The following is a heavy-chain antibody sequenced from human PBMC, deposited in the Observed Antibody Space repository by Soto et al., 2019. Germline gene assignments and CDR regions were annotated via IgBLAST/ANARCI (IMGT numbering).Heavy chain of an antibody. J-gene: IGHJ3*02. V-gene: IGHV3-23*01. CDR1: GFAFSSNA. D-gene: IGHD3-3*01. CDR2: ISDSGGST. Sequence: EVHLLESGGGLVQPGGSRRLSCTASGFAFSSNAMSWVRQAPGKGLEWVSSISDSGGSTYYADSVKGRFTISRDNSKNTLYLQMDSLRADDMALYYFTKGPSGVGSFDIWGQGTKVTVSS. CDR3: TKGPSGVGSFDI.